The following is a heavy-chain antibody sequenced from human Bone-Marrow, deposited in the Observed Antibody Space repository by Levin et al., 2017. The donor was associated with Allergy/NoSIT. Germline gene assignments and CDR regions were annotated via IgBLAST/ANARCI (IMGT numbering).Heavy chain of an antibody. CDR2: IYPGDSDT. CDR3: ARQGANCSGGSCYSGPIYYYYGMDV. D-gene: IGHD2-15*01. V-gene: IGHV5-51*01. Sequence: GGSLRLSCKGSGYSFTSYWIGWVRQMPGKGLEWMGIIYPGDSDTRYSPSFQGQVTISADKSISTAYLQWSSLKASDTAMYYCARQGANCSGGSCYSGPIYYYYGMDVWGQGTTVTVSS. J-gene: IGHJ6*02. CDR1: GYSFTSYW.